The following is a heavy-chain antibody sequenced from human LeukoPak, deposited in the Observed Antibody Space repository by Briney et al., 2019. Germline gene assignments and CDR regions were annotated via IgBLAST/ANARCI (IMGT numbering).Heavy chain of an antibody. V-gene: IGHV3-74*01. CDR2: INSDGSAT. Sequence: GRSLRLSCAASGFTFSSYSMNWVRQAPGKGLMWVSQINSDGSATSCADPVKGRCTISRDNAKNMLYLEMNSLRVEDTAVYFCTRDHGLDVWGQGTTVTVSS. J-gene: IGHJ6*02. CDR3: TRDHGLDV. CDR1: GFTFSSYS.